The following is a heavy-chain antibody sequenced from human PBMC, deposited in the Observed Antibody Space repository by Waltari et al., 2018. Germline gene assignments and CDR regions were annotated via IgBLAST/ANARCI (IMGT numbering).Heavy chain of an antibody. V-gene: IGHV7-4-1*02. D-gene: IGHD3-16*01. Sequence: QVQLVQSGSELKKPGASVKVSCKASGYTFTDHAMNWVRQAPGQGLQFLGWIKPDTKNPFYSRGLAGRFVFSLDTSISTAYMDLTSLKTEDTAVYYCARELLGGGAFDSWGQGTLVSVSS. CDR1: GYTFTDHA. CDR2: IKPDTKNP. CDR3: ARELLGGGAFDS. J-gene: IGHJ4*02.